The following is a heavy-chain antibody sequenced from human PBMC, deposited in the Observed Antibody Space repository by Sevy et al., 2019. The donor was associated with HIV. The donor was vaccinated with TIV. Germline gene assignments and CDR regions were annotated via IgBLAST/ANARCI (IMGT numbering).Heavy chain of an antibody. D-gene: IGHD3-10*01. CDR2: ISGSGGST. CDR1: GFTFSSYA. V-gene: IGHV3-23*01. CDR3: AKEGTYYYGSGRTFDY. Sequence: GGSLRLSCAASGFTFSSYAMSWVRQAPGKGLEWVSAISGSGGSTYYADSVKGRFTISRDNSKNTLYLQMNSLRAEDTAVYYCAKEGTYYYGSGRTFDYWGQGTLVTVSS. J-gene: IGHJ4*02.